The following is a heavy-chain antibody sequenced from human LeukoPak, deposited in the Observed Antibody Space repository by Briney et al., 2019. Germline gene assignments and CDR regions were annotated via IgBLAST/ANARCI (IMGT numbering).Heavy chain of an antibody. Sequence: SVKVSCKASGGSFSDYSISWVRQAPGQGLEWMGRIIAILDTAHYAQKFQGRFTITADKSTTTVYMELSSLRSDDTAVYYCVRSGYGYDWFDPWGQGTLVTVSS. CDR2: IIAILDTA. V-gene: IGHV1-69*08. CDR1: GGSFSDYS. J-gene: IGHJ5*02. CDR3: VRSGYGYDWFDP. D-gene: IGHD5-12*01.